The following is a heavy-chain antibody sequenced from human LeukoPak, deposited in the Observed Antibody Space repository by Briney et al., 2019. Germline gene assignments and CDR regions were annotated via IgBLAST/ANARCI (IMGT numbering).Heavy chain of an antibody. CDR3: ARGDLSYYYDSSGRMYYFDY. D-gene: IGHD3-22*01. J-gene: IGHJ4*02. CDR1: GGTFSSYA. V-gene: IGHV1-69*13. Sequence: SVKVSCKASGGTFSSYAISWVRQAPGQGLEWMGGIIPIFGTANYAQKFQGRVTITADESTSTAYMELSSLRSEDTAVYYCARGDLSYYYDSSGRMYYFDYWGQGTLVTVSS. CDR2: IIPIFGTA.